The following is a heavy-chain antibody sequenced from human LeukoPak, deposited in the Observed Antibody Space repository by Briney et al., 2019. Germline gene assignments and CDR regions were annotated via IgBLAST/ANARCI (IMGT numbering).Heavy chain of an antibody. CDR1: GGTFSSYA. Sequence: ASVKVSCKASGGTFSSYAISWVRQAPGQGLEWMGGIIPIFGTANYAQKFQGRVTITTDESTSTAYMELSSLRSDDTAVYYCASGISRMMGFDIWGQGTMVTVSS. D-gene: IGHD1-26*01. CDR2: IIPIFGTA. CDR3: ASGISRMMGFDI. V-gene: IGHV1-69*05. J-gene: IGHJ3*02.